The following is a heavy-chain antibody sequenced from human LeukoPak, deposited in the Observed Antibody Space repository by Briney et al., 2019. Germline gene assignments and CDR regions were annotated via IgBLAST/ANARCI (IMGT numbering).Heavy chain of an antibody. J-gene: IGHJ5*02. CDR3: ARDSSGWYHWFDP. CDR2: MNPNSGNT. D-gene: IGHD6-19*01. CDR1: GYILTELS. Sequence: ASVKVSCKVSGYILTELSMHWVRQATGQGLEWMGWMNPNSGNTDYAQKFQGRLTITRNTSISTAYMELSSLRSEDTAVYYCARDSSGWYHWFDPWGQGTLVTVSS. V-gene: IGHV1-8*03.